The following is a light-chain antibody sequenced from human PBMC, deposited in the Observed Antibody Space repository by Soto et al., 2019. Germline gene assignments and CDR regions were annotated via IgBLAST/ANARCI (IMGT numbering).Light chain of an antibody. CDR1: SSDVGGYNY. CDR3: CSDAGIYTWV. CDR2: DVT. J-gene: IGLJ3*02. V-gene: IGLV2-11*01. Sequence: QSALTQPRSVSGSPGQSVTISCTGTSSDVGGYNYVSWYQQHPGKAPKLMIYDVTTRPSGVPDRFSGSKSGNTASLTISGLQAEDEADYYCCSDAGIYTWVFGGGTKLTVL.